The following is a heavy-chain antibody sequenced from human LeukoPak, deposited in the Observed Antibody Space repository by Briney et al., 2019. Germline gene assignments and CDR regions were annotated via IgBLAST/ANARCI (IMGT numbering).Heavy chain of an antibody. V-gene: IGHV3-53*01. D-gene: IGHD1-26*01. CDR2: IYSGGST. CDR1: GFTVSSNY. Sequence: GGSLRLSCAAAGFTVSSNYMSWVREAPGKGLEWVSIIYSGGSTFYADSVKGRFTISRDNSKNTLYLQMNSLRAEDTAVYYCARRGATTDYWGQGTLVTVSS. J-gene: IGHJ4*02. CDR3: ARRGATTDY.